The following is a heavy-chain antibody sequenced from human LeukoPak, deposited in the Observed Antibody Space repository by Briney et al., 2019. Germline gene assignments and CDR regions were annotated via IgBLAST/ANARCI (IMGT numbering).Heavy chain of an antibody. CDR1: GYTFTSYG. CDR3: ARRSSSGWYGYYYYYMDV. J-gene: IGHJ6*03. V-gene: IGHV1-18*01. D-gene: IGHD6-19*01. Sequence: ASVKVSCKASGYTFTSYGISWVRQAPGQGLEWMGWISAYNGNTNYAQKLQGRVTMTTDTSTSTAYMELRSLRSDDTAVYYCARRSSSGWYGYYYYYMDVWGKGTTATISS. CDR2: ISAYNGNT.